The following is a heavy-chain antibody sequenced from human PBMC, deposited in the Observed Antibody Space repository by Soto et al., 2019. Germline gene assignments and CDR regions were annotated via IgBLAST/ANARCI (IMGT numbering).Heavy chain of an antibody. D-gene: IGHD3-9*01. CDR1: GFTFSVHS. CDR3: ARDSDIYYGMDV. V-gene: IGHV3-48*02. CDR2: ISSTGSAR. Sequence: QAGGSLRLSCAASGFTFSVHSMNWVRRAPGKGLEWVSYISSTGSARYYADSVRGRLTISRDNVKYSLYLQMNSLTDEDTAVYYCARDSDIYYGMDVWGQGTTVTVSS. J-gene: IGHJ6*02.